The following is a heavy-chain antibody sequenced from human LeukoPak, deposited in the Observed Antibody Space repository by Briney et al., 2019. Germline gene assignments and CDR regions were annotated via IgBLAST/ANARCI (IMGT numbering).Heavy chain of an antibody. V-gene: IGHV4-39*01. Sequence: PSETLSFTCTVSGGSISSSSYYGGWIRQPPGKGLEWIGSIYYSGSTYYNPSLKSRVTISVDTSKNQFSLKLSSVTAADTAVYYCARRPITFGGVIPFDYWGQGTLVTVSS. CDR3: ARRPITFGGVIPFDY. D-gene: IGHD3-16*01. CDR2: IYYSGST. CDR1: GGSISSSSYY. J-gene: IGHJ4*02.